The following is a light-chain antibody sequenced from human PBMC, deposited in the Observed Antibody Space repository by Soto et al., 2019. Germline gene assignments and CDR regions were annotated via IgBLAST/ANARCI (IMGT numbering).Light chain of an antibody. Sequence: QSVLTQPPSVSGAPGQRVTISCTGSRPNIGAGYDVHWYQQLPGTAPKLLIYGNNNRPSGVPDRFSGSKSGTSASLAITGVQAEDEADYYCQSYDNSLSAWVFGGGTKLTVL. J-gene: IGLJ3*02. CDR2: GNN. CDR1: RPNIGAGYD. CDR3: QSYDNSLSAWV. V-gene: IGLV1-40*01.